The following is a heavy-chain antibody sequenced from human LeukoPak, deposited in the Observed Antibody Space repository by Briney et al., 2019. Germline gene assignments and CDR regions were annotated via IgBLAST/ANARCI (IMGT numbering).Heavy chain of an antibody. CDR1: GYSFTSYW. CDR3: ARYYSPNSIYEPFHS. CDR2: IYPGDSDT. V-gene: IGHV5-51*01. D-gene: IGHD5/OR15-5a*01. Sequence: GESLKISCKGSGYSFTSYWIGWVRQMPGKGLEWMGIIYPGDSDTRYSPSFEGQVTISADKSISTAYLQWSSLKASDTAMYYCARYYSPNSIYEPFHSWGQGTLVTVSS. J-gene: IGHJ5*01.